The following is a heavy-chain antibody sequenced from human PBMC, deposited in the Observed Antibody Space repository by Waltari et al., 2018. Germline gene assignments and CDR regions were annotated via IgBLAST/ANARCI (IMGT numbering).Heavy chain of an antibody. CDR2: ISDDGSNK. V-gene: IGHV3-30*18. CDR1: GFTVSSYG. J-gene: IGHJ4*02. D-gene: IGHD3-3*01. CDR3: AKDDRITIFGVVITPPFDY. Sequence: QVQLVESGGGVVQPGRSLRLSCAASGFTVSSYGMHWVRQAPGKGREWVAVISDDGSNKYYADAVKCRVTISRDNSKNTLYLQMNSLRAEDTAVYYCAKDDRITIFGVVITPPFDYWGQGTLVTVSS.